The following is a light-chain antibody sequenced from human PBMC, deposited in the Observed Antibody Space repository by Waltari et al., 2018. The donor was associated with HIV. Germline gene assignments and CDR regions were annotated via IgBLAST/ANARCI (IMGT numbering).Light chain of an antibody. CDR1: QSVFTY. V-gene: IGKV3-11*01. Sequence: EIVLTQSPATLSLSPGERATLSCRASQSVFTYLAWYQQKPGQAPRLLIYDASNRATVIPARFSASGSGTGFTLTISSLEPEDFAVYFCQQRTKWPTFGGGTKVEIK. CDR2: DAS. CDR3: QQRTKWPT. J-gene: IGKJ4*02.